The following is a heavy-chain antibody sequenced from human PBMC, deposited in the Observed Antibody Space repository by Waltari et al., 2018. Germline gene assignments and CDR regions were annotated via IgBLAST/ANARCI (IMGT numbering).Heavy chain of an antibody. Sequence: QVQLQESGPGLVKPSETLSLTCTVSGGSISSYYWSWIRQPPGKGLEWMGYIYYSGSTNYNPSLKSRVTISVDTSKNQFSLKLSSVTAVDTAVYYCARGESADYWGQGTLVTVSS. CDR2: IYYSGST. J-gene: IGHJ4*02. CDR1: GGSISSYY. V-gene: IGHV4-59*01. CDR3: ARGESADY.